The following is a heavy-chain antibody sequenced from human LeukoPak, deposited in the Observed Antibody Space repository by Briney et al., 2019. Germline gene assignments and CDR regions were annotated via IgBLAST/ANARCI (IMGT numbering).Heavy chain of an antibody. Sequence: SETLSLTCTVYGGSLSDYYWSWIRQPPGKGLEWIGYIYYSGSTNYKSSLKSRVTISVDTSKNQFSLKLSSVTAADTAVYYCARETSQKGAHYMDVWGKGTTVTISS. D-gene: IGHD3-16*01. CDR3: ARETSQKGAHYMDV. CDR1: GGSLSDYY. CDR2: IYYSGST. J-gene: IGHJ6*03. V-gene: IGHV4-59*01.